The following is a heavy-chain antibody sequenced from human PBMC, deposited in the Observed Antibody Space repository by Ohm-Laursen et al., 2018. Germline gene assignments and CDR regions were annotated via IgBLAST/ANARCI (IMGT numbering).Heavy chain of an antibody. J-gene: IGHJ4*02. CDR3: ARGLYSYDSSGYPAL. CDR2: IKQDGSDK. Sequence: SLRLSCTASGFTFSSYWMSWVRQAPGKGLEWVASIKQDGSDKYYVDSVKGRFTISRDNAKNSTYLQMNSLRAEDTAVYYCARGLYSYDSSGYPALWGQGTLVTVSS. D-gene: IGHD3-22*01. V-gene: IGHV3-7*01. CDR1: GFTFSSYW.